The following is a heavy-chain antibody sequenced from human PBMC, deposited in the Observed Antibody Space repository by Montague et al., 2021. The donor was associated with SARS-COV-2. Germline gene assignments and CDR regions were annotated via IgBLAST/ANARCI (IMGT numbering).Heavy chain of an antibody. CDR3: ARDRRYSLSWSFDY. J-gene: IGHJ4*02. D-gene: IGHD6-13*01. Sequence: CAISGDSVSSNTAAWNWIRQSPSRGLEWLGRTYYRSKWYYDYAVSVKSRMTINPDTSKNQFSLQLSSVTPADRAVYYCARDRRYSLSWSFDYWGQGTLVTVSS. CDR1: GDSVSSNTAA. V-gene: IGHV6-1*01. CDR2: TYYRSKWYY.